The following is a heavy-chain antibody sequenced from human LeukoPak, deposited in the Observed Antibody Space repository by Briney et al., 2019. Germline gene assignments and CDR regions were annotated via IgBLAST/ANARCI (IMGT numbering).Heavy chain of an antibody. D-gene: IGHD6-13*01. CDR1: GGSISSSDYY. J-gene: IGHJ4*02. Sequence: SETLSLTCTVSGGSISSSDYYWSWIRQPAGKGLEWIGRIYTSGSTNYNPSLKSRVTISVDTSKNQFSLKLSSVTAADTAVYYCGGGYIAAAGLFDYWGQGTLVTVSS. CDR3: GGGYIAAAGLFDY. CDR2: IYTSGST. V-gene: IGHV4-61*02.